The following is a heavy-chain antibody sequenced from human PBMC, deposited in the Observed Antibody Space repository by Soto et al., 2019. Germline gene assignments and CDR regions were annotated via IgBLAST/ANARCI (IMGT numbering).Heavy chain of an antibody. CDR1: GDSVSSSSAA. D-gene: IGHD2-15*01. J-gene: IGHJ3*02. Sequence: SQSLSLTCAISGDSVSSSSAAWNWIRQSPSRGLEWLGRTYYRSKWYNDYAVSVKSRITINPDTSKNQFSLQLNSVTPEDTAVYYCARGYCSGGSCYAGEGDDAFDIWGQGTMVTV. V-gene: IGHV6-1*01. CDR2: TYYRSKWYN. CDR3: ARGYCSGGSCYAGEGDDAFDI.